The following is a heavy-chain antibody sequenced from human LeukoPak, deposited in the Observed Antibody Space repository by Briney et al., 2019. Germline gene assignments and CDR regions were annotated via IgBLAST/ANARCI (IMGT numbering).Heavy chain of an antibody. CDR2: IYSGGST. CDR3: AKDGGLRGAAGHYFDY. V-gene: IGHV3-53*05. Sequence: GGSLRLSCAASGFTVSSNYMTWVRQAPGKGLDWVSVIYSGGSTYYADSVKGRFTISRDNSKDTLYVQMNSLKIEDTAVYYCAKDGGLRGAAGHYFDYWGQGTLVTVSS. J-gene: IGHJ4*02. CDR1: GFTVSSNY. D-gene: IGHD6-13*01.